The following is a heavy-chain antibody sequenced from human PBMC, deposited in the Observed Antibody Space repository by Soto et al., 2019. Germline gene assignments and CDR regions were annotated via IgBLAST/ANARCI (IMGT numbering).Heavy chain of an antibody. Sequence: GSLRHPNGASGFTSSTYRTSWVRLPPGKGLEWVANIKQDGSERYYVDSVKGRFTISRDNAKNSLYLQMNSLRAEDTAVYYCARVLGYCSSTSCYFGAFDIWGQGT. CDR2: IKQDGSER. CDR1: GFTSSTYR. CDR3: ARVLGYCSSTSCYFGAFDI. J-gene: IGHJ3*02. D-gene: IGHD2-2*01. V-gene: IGHV3-7*01.